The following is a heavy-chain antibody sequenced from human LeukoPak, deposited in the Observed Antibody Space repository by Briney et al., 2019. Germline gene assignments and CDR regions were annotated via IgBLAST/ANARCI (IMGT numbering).Heavy chain of an antibody. Sequence: GGSLRLSCAASGFTFSSYAMSWVRQAPGKGLEWVSAISGSGGSTYYADSVKGRFTISRDNSKNTLYLQMNSLRAEDTAVYYCAKVGHVLRFLEWFSQEGDDAFDIWGQGTMVTVSS. D-gene: IGHD3-3*01. V-gene: IGHV3-23*01. J-gene: IGHJ3*02. CDR1: GFTFSSYA. CDR2: ISGSGGST. CDR3: AKVGHVLRFLEWFSQEGDDAFDI.